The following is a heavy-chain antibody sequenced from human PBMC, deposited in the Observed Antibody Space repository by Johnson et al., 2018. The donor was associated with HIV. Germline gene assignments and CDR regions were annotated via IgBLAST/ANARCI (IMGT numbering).Heavy chain of an antibody. V-gene: IGHV3-30*04. CDR1: GFTFSSYA. D-gene: IGHD1-1*01. CDR3: ARGYTWNDVSI. CDR2: ISYDGSNK. Sequence: QVQLVESGGGLIQPGGSLRLSCAASGFTFSSYAMHWVRQAPGKGLEWVAVISYDGSNKYYADSVKGRFTISRDNSKNTVYLQMNSLRTVDTAVYYCARGYTWNDVSIWGQGTMVTVSS. J-gene: IGHJ3*02.